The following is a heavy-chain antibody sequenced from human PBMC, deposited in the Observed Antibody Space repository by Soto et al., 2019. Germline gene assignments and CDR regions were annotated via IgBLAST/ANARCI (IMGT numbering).Heavy chain of an antibody. D-gene: IGHD4-17*01. Sequence: SETLSLTCTVSGGSISRYYWSWIRQPPGKGLEWIGYIYYSGSTNYNPSLKSRVTISVDTSKNQFSLKLSSVTAADTAVYYCARTHYGGWYFDLWGRGTLVTVSS. J-gene: IGHJ2*01. V-gene: IGHV4-59*01. CDR1: GGSISRYY. CDR3: ARTHYGGWYFDL. CDR2: IYYSGST.